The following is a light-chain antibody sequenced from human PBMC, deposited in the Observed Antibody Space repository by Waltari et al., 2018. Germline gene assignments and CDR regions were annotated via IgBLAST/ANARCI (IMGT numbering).Light chain of an antibody. J-gene: IGKJ4*01. CDR3: QQRINWPLT. Sequence: EIVLTQSLATLSLSLGERATLSRRASQSVRSFLAWYQQKPGQAPRLLIHDASNRPTGIPVRFSGSGSGTDFTLTISSLEPEDFAVYYCQQRINWPLTFGGGTKVEIK. V-gene: IGKV3-11*01. CDR2: DAS. CDR1: QSVRSF.